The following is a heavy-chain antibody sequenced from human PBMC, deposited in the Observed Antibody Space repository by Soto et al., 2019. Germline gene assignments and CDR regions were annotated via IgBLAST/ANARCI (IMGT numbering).Heavy chain of an antibody. CDR1: GGTFSSYA. Sequence: ASVKVSCKASGGTFSSYAISWVRQAPGQGLEWMGGIIPIFGTANYAQKFQGRVTITADESTSTAYMELSSLRSEDTAVYYCARDNGIVGASHFDYWGQGTLVTVSS. CDR3: ARDNGIVGASHFDY. D-gene: IGHD1-26*01. V-gene: IGHV1-69*13. J-gene: IGHJ4*02. CDR2: IIPIFGTA.